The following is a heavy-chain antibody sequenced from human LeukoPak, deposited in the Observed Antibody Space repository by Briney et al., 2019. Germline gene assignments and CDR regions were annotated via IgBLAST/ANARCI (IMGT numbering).Heavy chain of an antibody. Sequence: EASVKVSCKASGGTFNSYTISWVRQAPGQGLEWIGRIIPILGIANYAQKFQGRVTITADNSTSTAYMELSSLRSEDTAVYYCARFRDFWSGSKDAFDIWGQGTMVTVSS. CDR3: ARFRDFWSGSKDAFDI. D-gene: IGHD3-3*01. CDR2: IIPILGIA. J-gene: IGHJ3*02. V-gene: IGHV1-69*02. CDR1: GGTFNSYT.